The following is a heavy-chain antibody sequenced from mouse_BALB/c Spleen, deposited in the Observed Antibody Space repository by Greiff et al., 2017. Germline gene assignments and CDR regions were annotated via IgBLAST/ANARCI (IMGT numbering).Heavy chain of an antibody. Sequence: VKVVESGPGLVAPSQSLSITCTVSGFSLTGYGVNWVRQPPGKGLEWLGMIWGDGSTDYNSALKSRLSISKDNSKSQVFLKMNSLQTDDTARYYCARESYYGSSLFAYWGQGTLVTVSA. CDR3: ARESYYGSSLFAY. D-gene: IGHD1-1*01. V-gene: IGHV2-6-7*01. J-gene: IGHJ3*01. CDR1: GFSLTGYG. CDR2: IWGDGST.